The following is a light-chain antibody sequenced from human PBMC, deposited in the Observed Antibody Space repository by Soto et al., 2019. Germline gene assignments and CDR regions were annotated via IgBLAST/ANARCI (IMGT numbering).Light chain of an antibody. CDR3: QSYDSSLSGVV. CDR2: GNS. Sequence: QSVLTQPPSVSGAPGQRVTISCTGSSSNIGAGYDVHWYQQLPGTAPKLLIYGNSNRPSGVPDRFSGSKSGTSASLAITGLQAEDEADYFSQSYDSSLSGVVFGGGTKVPS. CDR1: SSNIGAGYD. V-gene: IGLV1-40*01. J-gene: IGLJ2*01.